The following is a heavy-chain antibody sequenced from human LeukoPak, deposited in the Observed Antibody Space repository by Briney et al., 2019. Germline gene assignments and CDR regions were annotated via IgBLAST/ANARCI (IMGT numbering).Heavy chain of an antibody. CDR2: ISSSGSTI. D-gene: IGHD6-19*01. CDR1: GFTFSSYE. CDR3: ARASSGRGYYYYYMDV. Sequence: GGSLRLSCAASGFTFSSYEINWVRQAPGKGLEWVSYISSSGSTIYYADSAKGRFTISRDNAKNSLYLQMNSLRAEDTAVYYCARASSGRGYYYYYMDVWGKGTTVTVSS. V-gene: IGHV3-48*03. J-gene: IGHJ6*03.